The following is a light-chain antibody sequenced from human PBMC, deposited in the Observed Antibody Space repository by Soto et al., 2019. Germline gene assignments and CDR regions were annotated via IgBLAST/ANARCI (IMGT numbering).Light chain of an antibody. CDR3: SSYTSGTTLYV. CDR2: ASS. Sequence: QSVLTQPASVSGSPGQSITISCTGTSSEVGGYNYVSWYQHHAGKAPRLMIYASSNRPSGVSHRFSGSRSGNTASLTISGLQAEDEADYYCSSYTSGTTLYVFGTGTNVTVL. V-gene: IGLV2-14*01. J-gene: IGLJ1*01. CDR1: SSEVGGYNY.